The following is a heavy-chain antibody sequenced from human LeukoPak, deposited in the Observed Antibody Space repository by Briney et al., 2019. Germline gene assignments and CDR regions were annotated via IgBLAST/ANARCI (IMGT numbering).Heavy chain of an antibody. V-gene: IGHV3-7*04. D-gene: IGHD3-22*01. CDR2: IHRDGSEK. Sequence: GGSLRLSCAASRFSFNMYSMSWVRQAPGKGLEWVANIHRDGSEKYYVDSVKGRFTISRDNAKNSLYLQMNSLRVEDTAVYYCARDGLVESGYYDSSGYYPYSWGQGTLVTVSS. J-gene: IGHJ4*02. CDR3: ARDGLVESGYYDSSGYYPYS. CDR1: RFSFNMYS.